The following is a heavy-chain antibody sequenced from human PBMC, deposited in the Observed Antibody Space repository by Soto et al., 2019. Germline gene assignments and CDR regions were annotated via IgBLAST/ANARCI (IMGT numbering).Heavy chain of an antibody. CDR3: AGDVPPGHLRRGRSPAVDI. Sequence: SETLSLTCPVSGVSISYTSYSWGWIRQPPGKILEWIGSIYSSGNTYYNPSLKSRLTISVDSSKNQFSLELSSVTAADTAVYYCAGDVPPGHLRRGRSPAVDIGGQGTMVTVSS. CDR2: IYSSGNT. V-gene: IGHV4-39*07. CDR1: GVSISYTSYS. J-gene: IGHJ3*02. D-gene: IGHD1-26*01.